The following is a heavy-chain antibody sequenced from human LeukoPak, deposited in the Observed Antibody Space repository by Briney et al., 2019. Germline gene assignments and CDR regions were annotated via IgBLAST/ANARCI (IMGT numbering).Heavy chain of an antibody. Sequence: GESLRLSCAASGFTFSSYGMHWVRQAPGKGLEWVAFIRYDGSNKYYADSVKGRFTISRDNSKNTLYLQMNSLRAEDTAVYYCAKHYYCSGGSCYFTSPMNFDYWGQGTLVTVSS. D-gene: IGHD2-15*01. CDR1: GFTFSSYG. CDR3: AKHYYCSGGSCYFTSPMNFDY. CDR2: IRYDGSNK. J-gene: IGHJ4*02. V-gene: IGHV3-30*02.